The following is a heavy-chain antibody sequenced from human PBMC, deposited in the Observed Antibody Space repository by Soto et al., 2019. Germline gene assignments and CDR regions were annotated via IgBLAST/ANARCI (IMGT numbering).Heavy chain of an antibody. D-gene: IGHD3-16*01. CDR2: IYWDDDK. Sequence: SGPTLVNPTQTLTLTCTFSGFSLSTSGVGVGWIRQPPGKALEWLALIYWDDDKRYSPSLKSRLTITKDTSKNQVVLTMTNMDPVDTATYYCAHESEATTTYYEAYFDYWGQGTLVTVSS. CDR1: GFSLSTSGVG. V-gene: IGHV2-5*02. CDR3: AHESEATTTYYEAYFDY. J-gene: IGHJ4*02.